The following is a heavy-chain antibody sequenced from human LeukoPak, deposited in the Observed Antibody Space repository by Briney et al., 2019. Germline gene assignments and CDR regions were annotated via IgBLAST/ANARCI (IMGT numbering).Heavy chain of an antibody. CDR2: INSDGSST. V-gene: IGHV3-74*01. J-gene: IGHJ4*02. D-gene: IGHD5-18*01. CDR3: AKDEGYSYGLFDY. CDR1: GFTFSSYW. Sequence: GGSLRLSCAASGFTFSSYWMHWVRQAPGKGLVWVSRINSDGSSTSYADSVKGRFTISRDNAKNTLYLQMNSLRAEDTAVYYCAKDEGYSYGLFDYWGQGTLVTVSS.